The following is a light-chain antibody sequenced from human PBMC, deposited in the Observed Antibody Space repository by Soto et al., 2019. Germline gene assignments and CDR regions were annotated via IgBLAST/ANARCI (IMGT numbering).Light chain of an antibody. V-gene: IGKV1-5*01. CDR1: QSIGTW. CDR2: DAS. CDR3: QQYSDSSGA. J-gene: IGKJ1*01. Sequence: DIQVTQAPSTLSASVGDRVTITVGASQSIGTWLAWYQQKPGKATKLLIFDASTLESGVPSRFSGSGSATDFTLTISSLQPDDFATYYCQQYSDSSGAFGQGTKV.